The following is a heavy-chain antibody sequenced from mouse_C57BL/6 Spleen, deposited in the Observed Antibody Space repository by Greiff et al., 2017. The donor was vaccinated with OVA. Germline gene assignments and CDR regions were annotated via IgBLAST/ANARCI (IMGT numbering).Heavy chain of an antibody. J-gene: IGHJ3*01. CDR3: TRDSSGYGAY. CDR1: GFNIKDDY. CDR2: IDPENGDT. D-gene: IGHD3-2*02. Sequence: VQLQQSGAELVRPGASVKLSCTASGFNIKDDYMHWVKQRPEQGLEWIGWIDPENGDTEYASKFQGKATITADTSSNTAYLQLSSLTSEDTAVYYCTRDSSGYGAYWGQGTLVTVSA. V-gene: IGHV14-4*01.